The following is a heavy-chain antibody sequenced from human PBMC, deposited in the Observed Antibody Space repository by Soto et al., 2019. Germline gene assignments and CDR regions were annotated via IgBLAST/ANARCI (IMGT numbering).Heavy chain of an antibody. D-gene: IGHD3-9*01. CDR3: ARVSKYYDILTGYYEDWFDP. CDR1: GGSISSYC. Sequence: SETLSLTCTVSGGSISSYCWSWIRQPPGKGLEWIGYIYYSGSTNYNPSLKSRVTISVDTSKNQFSLKLSSVTAADTAVYYCARVSKYYDILTGYYEDWFDPWGQGTLVTVS. CDR2: IYYSGST. V-gene: IGHV4-59*01. J-gene: IGHJ5*02.